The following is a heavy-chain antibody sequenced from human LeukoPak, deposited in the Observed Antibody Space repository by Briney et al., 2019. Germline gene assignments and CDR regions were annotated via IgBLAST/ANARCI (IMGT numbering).Heavy chain of an antibody. V-gene: IGHV3-21*01. CDR1: GLTFSSYA. CDR2: ISSSSSYI. CDR3: ARDNRDRVFYYFDY. J-gene: IGHJ4*02. D-gene: IGHD1-14*01. Sequence: GGSLRLSCAASGLTFSSYAMHWVRQAPGKGLEWVSSISSSSSYIYYADSVKGRFTISRDNAKNSLYLQMNSLRAEDTAVYYCARDNRDRVFYYFDYWGQGTLVTVSS.